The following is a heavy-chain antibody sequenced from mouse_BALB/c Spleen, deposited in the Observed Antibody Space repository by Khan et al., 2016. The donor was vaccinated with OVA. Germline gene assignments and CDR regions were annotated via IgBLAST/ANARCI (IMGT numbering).Heavy chain of an antibody. Sequence: EVKLLESGPCLVKPSQSLSLTCTVTGYAITSDYAWNWIRQFPGNKLEWMGYISSTGSTSYNPSLKSRISITRDTSKNQFFLQLKSVTTEDTATYYCARSLYYSYGYALDCWGRGTSVTVSS. CDR1: GYAITSDYA. V-gene: IGHV3-2*02. CDR3: ARSLYYSYGYALDC. D-gene: IGHD2-14*01. CDR2: ISSTGST. J-gene: IGHJ4*01.